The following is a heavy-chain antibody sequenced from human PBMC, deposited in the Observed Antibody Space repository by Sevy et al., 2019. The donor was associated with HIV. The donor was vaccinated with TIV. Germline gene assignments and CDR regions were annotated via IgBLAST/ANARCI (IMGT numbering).Heavy chain of an antibody. Sequence: GGSLRLSCAASGFTFSSYSMNWVRQAPGKGLEWVSYISSTGSTIYYADSVKGRFTISRDNAKNSLYLQMNSLRAEDTAIYFCAKTDRISALGQFDYWGQGTLVTVSS. CDR1: GFTFSSYS. J-gene: IGHJ4*02. CDR3: AKTDRISALGQFDY. V-gene: IGHV3-48*01. D-gene: IGHD6-13*01. CDR2: ISSTGSTI.